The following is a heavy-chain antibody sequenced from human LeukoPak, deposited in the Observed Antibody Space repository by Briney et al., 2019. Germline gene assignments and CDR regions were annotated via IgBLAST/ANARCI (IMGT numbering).Heavy chain of an antibody. CDR2: INYSGST. J-gene: IGHJ5*02. V-gene: IGHV4-59*12. CDR1: GGSISNYY. CDR3: ARLLRVGYCSTTTCNWFDP. D-gene: IGHD2-2*03. Sequence: SETLSLTCTVSGGSISNYYWSWIRQPPGKGLEWIAYINYSGSTYYSPSLKSRVAISVDTSKNQFSLKLSSVTAADTAAYYCARLLRVGYCSTTTCNWFDPWGQGTLVTVSS.